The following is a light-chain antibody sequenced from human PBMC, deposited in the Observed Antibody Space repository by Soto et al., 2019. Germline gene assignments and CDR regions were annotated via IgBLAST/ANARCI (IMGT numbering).Light chain of an antibody. J-gene: IGLJ2*01. CDR3: CSYAGSYSVV. CDR2: DVS. Sequence: QSALTQPRSVSGSPGQSVTISCTGTTSDVGGYNYVSWYQQHPGKAPKVMIYDVSERPSGVPDRFSGSKSGNTASLTISGLQAEDEADYYCCSYAGSYSVVFGGGTKVTVL. V-gene: IGLV2-11*01. CDR1: TSDVGGYNY.